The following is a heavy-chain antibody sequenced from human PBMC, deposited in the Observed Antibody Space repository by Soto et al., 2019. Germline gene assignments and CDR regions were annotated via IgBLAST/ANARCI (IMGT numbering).Heavy chain of an antibody. D-gene: IGHD2-2*01. J-gene: IGHJ4*02. CDR1: GFTFIDSY. CDR3: ARWPAPDY. V-gene: IGHV3-11*01. Sequence: GSLRLSFAASGFTFIDSYMSWIRQAPGNGLECVSYISSSGSTIYYADSVKGRFTISRDNAKYSLYLQMNSLRADHTAVYYCARWPAPDYWGQGTLVTVSS. CDR2: ISSSGSTI.